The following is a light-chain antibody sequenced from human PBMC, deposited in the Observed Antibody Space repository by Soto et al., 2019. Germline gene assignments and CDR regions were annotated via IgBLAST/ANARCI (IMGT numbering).Light chain of an antibody. CDR2: GAS. J-gene: IGKJ1*01. CDR1: QSVSNN. Sequence: EIVMTQSPATLSVSPGERATLSCRASQSVSNNFAWYQKKPGQAPRLLIYGASTRATGIPASFSGSGSGTAISLNISSLQSEDFAFYYCQQYNNWWTFGQGTMV. CDR3: QQYNNWWT. V-gene: IGKV3-15*01.